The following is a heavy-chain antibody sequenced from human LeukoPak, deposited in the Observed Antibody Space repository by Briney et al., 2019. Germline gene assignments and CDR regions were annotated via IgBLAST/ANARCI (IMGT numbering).Heavy chain of an antibody. CDR3: ARSRTGSGFLFDY. D-gene: IGHD3-10*01. CDR2: INPNSGGT. J-gene: IGHJ4*02. V-gene: IGHV1-2*02. Sequence: ASVKVSCKASGYTFTGYYMHWVRQAPGQGLEWMGWINPNSGGTNYAQKFQGRITMTRDTSISTAYMELSRLRSDDTAVYYCARSRTGSGFLFDYWGQGTLVTVSS. CDR1: GYTFTGYY.